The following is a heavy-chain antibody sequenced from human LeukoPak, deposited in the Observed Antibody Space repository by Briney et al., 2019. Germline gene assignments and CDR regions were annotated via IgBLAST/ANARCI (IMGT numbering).Heavy chain of an antibody. CDR2: IYYSGST. CDR3: ARESPYRLGYSSGWYDRDYYYMDV. D-gene: IGHD6-19*01. CDR1: GGSISSSSYY. Sequence: SETLSLTCTVSGGSISSSSYYWGWIRQPPGKGLEWIGSIYYSGSTYYNPSLKSRVTISVDTSKNQFSLKLSSVTAADTAVYYCARESPYRLGYSSGWYDRDYYYMDVWGKGTTVTISS. V-gene: IGHV4-39*07. J-gene: IGHJ6*03.